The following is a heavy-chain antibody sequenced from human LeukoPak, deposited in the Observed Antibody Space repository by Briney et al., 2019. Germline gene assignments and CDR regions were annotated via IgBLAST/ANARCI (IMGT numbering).Heavy chain of an antibody. Sequence: GGSLGLSCAASGFTFSSYSMNWVRQAPGKGLEWVSSISSSSSYIYYADSVKGRFTISRDNAKNSLYLQMNSLRAEDTAVYYCARGNYDGSGYPTDWFDPWGQGTLVTVSS. V-gene: IGHV3-21*01. J-gene: IGHJ5*02. CDR3: ARGNYDGSGYPTDWFDP. D-gene: IGHD3-22*01. CDR2: ISSSSSYI. CDR1: GFTFSSYS.